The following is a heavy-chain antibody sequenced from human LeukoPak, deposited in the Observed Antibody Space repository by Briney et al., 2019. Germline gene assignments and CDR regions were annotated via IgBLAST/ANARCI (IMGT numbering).Heavy chain of an antibody. V-gene: IGHV4-34*01. CDR3: ARQTSFNFYSGFYSYFDF. CDR2: IEHSGST. Sequence: PSETLSLTCGVYGGSFSGYYWSWVRQPPGKGLEWIGKIEHSGSTNYNPSLKSRVTISVDTSKNEFSLSLRSVTAADTAVYYCARQTSFNFYSGFYSYFDFWGQGALVTVSS. J-gene: IGHJ4*02. D-gene: IGHD3-3*01. CDR1: GGSFSGYY.